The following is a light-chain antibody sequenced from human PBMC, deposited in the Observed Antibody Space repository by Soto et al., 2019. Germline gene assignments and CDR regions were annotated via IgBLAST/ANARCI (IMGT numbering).Light chain of an antibody. CDR1: QDISDY. CDR3: QQYADLIT. CDR2: DAS. Sequence: DIQMTHSPSSLSASVGDTITITCQASQDISDYLIWYQQKPGKPPTLLIYDASNVENGDPSRFSGSGSGTHFTLTISSLQPEDFATYYCQQYADLITFGCGTKVDIK. V-gene: IGKV1-33*01. J-gene: IGKJ4*01.